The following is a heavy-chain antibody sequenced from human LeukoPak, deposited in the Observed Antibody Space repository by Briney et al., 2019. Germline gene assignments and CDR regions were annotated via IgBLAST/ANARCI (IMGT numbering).Heavy chain of an antibody. Sequence: GASVKVSCKASGYTFTGYYMHWVRQAPGQGLEWMGIINPSGGSTSYAQKFQGRVTMTRDMSTSTVYMELSSLRSEDTAVYYCARARSRYYDSSGYCAYWGQGTLVTVSS. CDR1: GYTFTGYY. V-gene: IGHV1-46*01. CDR2: INPSGGST. J-gene: IGHJ4*02. D-gene: IGHD3-22*01. CDR3: ARARSRYYDSSGYCAY.